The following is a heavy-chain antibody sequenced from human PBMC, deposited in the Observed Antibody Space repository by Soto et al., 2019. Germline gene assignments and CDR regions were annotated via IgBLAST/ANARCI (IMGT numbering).Heavy chain of an antibody. D-gene: IGHD5-18*01. J-gene: IGHJ6*02. CDR1: GFTFSSYS. CDR3: ARVPEELWGHGMDV. CDR2: ISSSSSYI. V-gene: IGHV3-21*01. Sequence: EVQLVESGGGLVKPGGSLRLSCAASGFTFSSYSMNWVRQAPGKGLEWVSSISSSSSYIYYADSVKGRFTISRDNAKNSLYLQMNSLRAEDTAVHYCARVPEELWGHGMDVWGQGTTVTVSS.